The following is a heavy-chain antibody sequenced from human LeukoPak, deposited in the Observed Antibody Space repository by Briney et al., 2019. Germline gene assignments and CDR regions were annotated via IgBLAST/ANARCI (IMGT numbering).Heavy chain of an antibody. Sequence: GGSLRLSCVASGFPFSSYWMTWVRQAPGKGLEWVANIKQDGSKKPYVDSVKGRFTISRDNAKNSLYLQMNSLRAEDTAIYYCTRVGYIDEGIDYWGQGTLVTVSS. D-gene: IGHD5-24*01. CDR2: IKQDGSKK. CDR1: GFPFSSYW. V-gene: IGHV3-7*04. J-gene: IGHJ4*02. CDR3: TRVGYIDEGIDY.